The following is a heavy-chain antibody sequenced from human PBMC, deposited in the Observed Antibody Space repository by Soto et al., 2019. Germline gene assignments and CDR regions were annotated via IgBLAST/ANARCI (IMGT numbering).Heavy chain of an antibody. J-gene: IGHJ5*02. CDR2: ISGSGGST. V-gene: IGHV3-23*01. CDR3: AKSHYDFWSGYFSWFDP. CDR1: GFTFSSYA. D-gene: IGHD3-3*01. Sequence: PGGSLRLSCAASGFTFSSYAMSWVRQAPGKGLEWVSAISGSGGSTYYADSVKGRFTISRDNSKNTLYLQMNSLRAEDTAVYYCAKSHYDFWSGYFSWFDPWGQGTLVTVSS.